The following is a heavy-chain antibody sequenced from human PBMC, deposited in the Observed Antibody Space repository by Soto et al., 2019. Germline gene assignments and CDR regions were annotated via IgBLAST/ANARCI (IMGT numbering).Heavy chain of an antibody. CDR2: ISGSGGST. CDR3: AKHYDFWDYYYYYMYV. Sequence: GGSLRLSCAASGFTFSSYAMSWVRQAPGKGLEWVSAISGSGGSTYYADSVKGRFTISRDNSKNTLYLQMNSLRAEDTAVYYCAKHYDFWDYYYYYMYVWGKGTTVTVSS. CDR1: GFTFSSYA. V-gene: IGHV3-23*01. D-gene: IGHD3-3*01. J-gene: IGHJ6*03.